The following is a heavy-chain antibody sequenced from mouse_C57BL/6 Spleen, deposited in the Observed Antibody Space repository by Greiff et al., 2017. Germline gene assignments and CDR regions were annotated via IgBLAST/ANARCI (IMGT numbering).Heavy chain of an antibody. V-gene: IGHV6-6*01. D-gene: IGHD1-1*01. CDR1: GFTFSDAW. CDR3: TRYYGNYWYFDV. Sequence: EVHLVESGGGLVQPGGSMKLSCAASGFTFSDAWMDWVRQSPEKGLEWVAEIRNKANNHATYYAESVKGRFTISRDDSKSSVYLQMNSLRAEDTGIYYCTRYYGNYWYFDVWGTGTTVTVSS. CDR2: IRNKANNHAT. J-gene: IGHJ1*03.